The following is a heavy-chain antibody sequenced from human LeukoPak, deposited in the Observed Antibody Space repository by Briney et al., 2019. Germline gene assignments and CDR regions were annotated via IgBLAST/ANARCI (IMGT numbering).Heavy chain of an antibody. D-gene: IGHD6-13*01. Sequence: APVKVSCKASGYTFTGYYMHWVRQAPGQGLEWMGWINPNSGGTNYAQKFQGRVTMTRDTSISTAYMELSRLRSDDTAVYYCARDMEEQQLGIDYWGQGTLVTVSS. J-gene: IGHJ4*02. CDR1: GYTFTGYY. CDR3: ARDMEEQQLGIDY. V-gene: IGHV1-2*02. CDR2: INPNSGGT.